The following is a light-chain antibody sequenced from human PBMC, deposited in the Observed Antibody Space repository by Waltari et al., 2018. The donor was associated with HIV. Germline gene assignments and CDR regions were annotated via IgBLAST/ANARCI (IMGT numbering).Light chain of an antibody. CDR1: PPNLPADT. V-gene: IGLV1-44*01. CDR2: RTT. CDR3: ALWTDTLTGWV. J-gene: IGLJ3*02. Sequence: TQPHSPSGPPGQRVTTPCSLAPPNLPADTFHWYHHVPGTAPRLLIYRTTQRPSGVPDRFSGSISGTSASLAITGLHYEDDGDYYCALWTDTLTGWVFGGGTKVTVL.